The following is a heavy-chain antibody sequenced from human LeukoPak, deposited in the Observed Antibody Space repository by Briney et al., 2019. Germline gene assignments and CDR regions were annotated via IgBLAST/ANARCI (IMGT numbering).Heavy chain of an antibody. J-gene: IGHJ5*02. CDR2: ISYSGST. V-gene: IGHV4-39*01. D-gene: IGHD6-19*01. CDR3: ARRPEQWLSNWFDP. Sequence: PSETLSLTCTVSGGSISSSDYYWGRIRQPPGKGLEWIGSISYSGSTYYNPSLKSRVTISVDTSKNQFSLKLSSVTAADTAVHYCARRPEQWLSNWFDPWGQGTLVTVSS. CDR1: GGSISSSDYY.